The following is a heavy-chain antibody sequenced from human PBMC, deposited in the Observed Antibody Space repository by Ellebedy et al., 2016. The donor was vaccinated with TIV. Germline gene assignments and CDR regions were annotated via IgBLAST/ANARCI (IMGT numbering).Heavy chain of an antibody. CDR3: AREPHGVYYFDS. J-gene: IGHJ4*02. Sequence: AASVKVSCKTSGDTLTGYYFHWARQAPGLGLEWMGWINPDSGGTNSAHKFQGRVTLTRDTSTNTAYMELSGLRSDDTAVYFCAREPHGVYYFDSWGQGSLLTVSS. V-gene: IGHV1-2*02. CDR2: INPDSGGT. CDR1: GDTLTGYY. D-gene: IGHD2-8*01.